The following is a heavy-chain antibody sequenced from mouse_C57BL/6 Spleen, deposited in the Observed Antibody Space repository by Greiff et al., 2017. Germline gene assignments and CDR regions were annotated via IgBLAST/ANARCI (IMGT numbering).Heavy chain of an antibody. Sequence: VQLQQSVAELVRPGASVKLSCTASGFNIKNTYMHWVKQRPEQGLEWIGRIDPANGDTKYAPKFQGRATITAYQSSNTAYRQLSSLTSEDTAIYYGARGPYYAMDYGGQGTSVTVSS. CDR1: GFNIKNTY. J-gene: IGHJ4*01. CDR2: IDPANGDT. V-gene: IGHV14-3*01. CDR3: ARGPYYAMDY.